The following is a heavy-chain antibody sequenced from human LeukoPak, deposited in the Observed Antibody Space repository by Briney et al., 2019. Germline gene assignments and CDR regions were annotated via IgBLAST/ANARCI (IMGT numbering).Heavy chain of an antibody. Sequence: GGSLRLSCAASGSTFSSYGMHWVRQAPGKGLEWVAFIRYDGSNKYYADSVKGRFTISRDNSKNTLYLQMNSLRADDTAVYYCARDSVLMVYATSHFDYWGQGTLVTVSS. V-gene: IGHV3-30*02. CDR3: ARDSVLMVYATSHFDY. J-gene: IGHJ4*02. CDR1: GSTFSSYG. D-gene: IGHD2-8*01. CDR2: IRYDGSNK.